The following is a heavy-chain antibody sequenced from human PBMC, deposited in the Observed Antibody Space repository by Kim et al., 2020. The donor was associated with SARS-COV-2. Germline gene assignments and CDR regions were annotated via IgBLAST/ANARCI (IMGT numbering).Heavy chain of an antibody. V-gene: IGHV1-46*01. D-gene: IGHD3-10*01. CDR2: INPSGGST. Sequence: ASVKVSCKASGYTFTSYYMHWVRQAPGQGLEWMGIINPSGGSTSYAQKFQGRVTMTRDTSTSTVYMELSSLRSEDTAVYYCARENGGSITRVQGVILDWVGPWGQGTLGTVSS. CDR3: ARENGGSITRVQGVILDWVGP. CDR1: GYTFTSYY. J-gene: IGHJ5*02.